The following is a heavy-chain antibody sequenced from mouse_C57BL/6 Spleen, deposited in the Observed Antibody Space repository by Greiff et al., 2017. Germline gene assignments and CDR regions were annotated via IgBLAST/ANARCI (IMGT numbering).Heavy chain of an antibody. CDR2: IYPGDGDT. J-gene: IGHJ2*01. CDR3: GRRGYDYYGLDY. CDR1: GYAFSSSW. Sequence: QVQLQQSGPELVKPGASVKISCKASGYAFSSSWMHWVKQRPGQGLEWIGRIYPGDGDTNYNGKFKGKATLTADKSSSTAYMQLSSLTSEDSAVYFCGRRGYDYYGLDYWGKGTTVTVSS. V-gene: IGHV1-82*01. D-gene: IGHD1-2*01.